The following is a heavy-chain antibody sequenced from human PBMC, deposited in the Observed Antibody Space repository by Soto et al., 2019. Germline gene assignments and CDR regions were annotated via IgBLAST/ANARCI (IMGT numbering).Heavy chain of an antibody. CDR3: GRDLFPADENTQDAYYYFDS. Sequence: ASVQVSCRTSGYTFTDHTIHWLRQAPGQGREWQGWVNTKSGYKLDTQKSHGRVTMTQVTTISTVYMDRSRLTSDDTAVYYSGRDLFPADENTQDAYYYFDSWRQGTLVTVS. CDR2: VNTKSGYK. J-gene: IGHJ5*01. D-gene: IGHD1-26*01. V-gene: IGHV1-2*02. CDR1: GYTFTDHT.